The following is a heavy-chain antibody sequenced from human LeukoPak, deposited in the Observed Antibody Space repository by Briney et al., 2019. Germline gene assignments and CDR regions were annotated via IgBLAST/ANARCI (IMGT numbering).Heavy chain of an antibody. D-gene: IGHD5-24*01. Sequence: GGSLSLSCAVSGFPFAAFSVHWVRHAPGEGLEWVSSISSGDGGYIYYADSVRGRFTISRDNAEDSVYLQMKSLRAEDTAVYYCARGDAPLPFDYWGQGTPVTVSS. CDR1: GFPFAAFS. J-gene: IGHJ4*02. CDR3: ARGDAPLPFDY. CDR2: ISSGDGGYI. V-gene: IGHV3-21*01.